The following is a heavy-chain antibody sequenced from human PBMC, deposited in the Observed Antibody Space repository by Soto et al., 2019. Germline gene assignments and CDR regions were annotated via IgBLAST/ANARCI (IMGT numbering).Heavy chain of an antibody. Sequence: GAPVKLSCKASGGTFSSYAISWVRQAPGQGLEWMGGIIPIFGTANYAQKFQGRVTITADESTSTAHMELSSLRSEDTAVYYCARDRYTIAAAGYYYYGMDVWGQGTTVTVSS. CDR2: IIPIFGTA. CDR1: GGTFSSYA. J-gene: IGHJ6*02. V-gene: IGHV1-69*13. CDR3: ARDRYTIAAAGYYYYGMDV. D-gene: IGHD6-13*01.